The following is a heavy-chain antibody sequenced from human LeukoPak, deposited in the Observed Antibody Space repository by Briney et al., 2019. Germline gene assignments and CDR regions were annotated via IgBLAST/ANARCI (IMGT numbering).Heavy chain of an antibody. V-gene: IGHV4-59*08. Sequence: SETLSLTCTVSGGSISGYYWSWIRQPPGKGLEWIGYIYYNGSTNYNPSLKSRVTISVDTSKNQFSLKLSSVTAADTAVYYCARSDGWSRGRFDYWGQGALVTVSS. D-gene: IGHD6-19*01. J-gene: IGHJ4*02. CDR1: GGSISGYY. CDR2: IYYNGST. CDR3: ARSDGWSRGRFDY.